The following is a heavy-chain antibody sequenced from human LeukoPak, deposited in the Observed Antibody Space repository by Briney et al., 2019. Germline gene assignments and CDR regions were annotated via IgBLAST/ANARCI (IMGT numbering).Heavy chain of an antibody. V-gene: IGHV1-2*02. CDR3: ARVGALVSSGYYYDY. D-gene: IGHD3-22*01. CDR1: GYTFTGYY. J-gene: IGHJ4*02. CDR2: INPNSGGT. Sequence: ASVKVSCKASGYTFTGYYMHWVRQAPGQGLEWMRWINPNSGGTNYAQKFQGRVTMTRDTSISTAYMELSRLRSDDTAVYYCARVGALVSSGYYYDYWGQGTLVTVSS.